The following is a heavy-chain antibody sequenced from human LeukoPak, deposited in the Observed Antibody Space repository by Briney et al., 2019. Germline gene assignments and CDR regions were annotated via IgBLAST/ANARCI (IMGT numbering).Heavy chain of an antibody. CDR3: ARGGPWWQLPPLGSVPDV. V-gene: IGHV3-21*01. Sequence: KSGGSLRLSCAASGFTFSSYSMNWVRQAPGKGLEWVSSISSSSSYIYYADSVKGRFTISRDNAKNSLYLQMNSLRAEDTAVYYCARGGPWWQLPPLGSVPDVWGKGTTVTVSS. D-gene: IGHD2-15*01. CDR2: ISSSSSYI. J-gene: IGHJ6*04. CDR1: GFTFSSYS.